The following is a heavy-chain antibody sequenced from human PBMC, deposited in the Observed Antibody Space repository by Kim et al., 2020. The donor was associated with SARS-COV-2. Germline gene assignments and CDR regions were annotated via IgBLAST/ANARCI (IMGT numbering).Heavy chain of an antibody. D-gene: IGHD1-26*01. J-gene: IGHJ3*02. CDR2: ISSSSSYI. CDR1: GFTFSSYS. Sequence: GGSLRLSCAASGFTFSSYSMNWVRQAPGKGLEWVSSISSSSSYIYYADSVKGRFTISRDNAKNSLYLQMNSLRAEDTAVYYCARLWLVGATALKAFDIWGQGTMVTVSS. V-gene: IGHV3-21*04. CDR3: ARLWLVGATALKAFDI.